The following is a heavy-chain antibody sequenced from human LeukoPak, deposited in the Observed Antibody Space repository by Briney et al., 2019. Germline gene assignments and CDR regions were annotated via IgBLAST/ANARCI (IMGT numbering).Heavy chain of an antibody. CDR3: ARDIAARRGLAFDI. V-gene: IGHV3-30*03. Sequence: GGSLRLSCAASGFTFSSYGMHWVRQAPGKGLEWVAVISYDGSNKYYADSVKGRFTISRDNSKNTLYLQMNSLRAEDTAVYYCARDIAARRGLAFDIWGQGTMVTVSS. D-gene: IGHD6-6*01. CDR2: ISYDGSNK. CDR1: GFTFSSYG. J-gene: IGHJ3*02.